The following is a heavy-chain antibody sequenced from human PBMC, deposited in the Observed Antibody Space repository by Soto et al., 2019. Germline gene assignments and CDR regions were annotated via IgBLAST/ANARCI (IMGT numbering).Heavy chain of an antibody. D-gene: IGHD3-3*01. CDR2: IYATGST. CDR1: GGSISNYY. J-gene: IGHJ4*02. V-gene: IGHV4-4*07. Sequence: NPSETLSLTCTVSGGSISNYYWSWIRQPAGRGLEWLGRIYATGSTNYNPSLKSRVTMSLDTSNNQFSLKLSSVTAADTAVYYCVRDRSGYYTGGFDYWSQGTLVTVSS. CDR3: VRDRSGYYTGGFDY.